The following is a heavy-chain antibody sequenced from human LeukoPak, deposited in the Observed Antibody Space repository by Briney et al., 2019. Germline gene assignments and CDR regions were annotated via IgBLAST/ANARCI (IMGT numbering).Heavy chain of an antibody. CDR2: IKQDGSEK. V-gene: IGHV3-7*01. J-gene: IGHJ3*02. Sequence: GGSLRLSCAASGFTFSSDWMSWVRQAPGKGLEWVANIKQDGSEKYYVDSVKGRFTISRDNAKNSLYLQMNSLRAEDTAVYYCARDQWKQWLVRNPDAFDIWGQGTMVTVSS. CDR3: ARDQWKQWLVRNPDAFDI. CDR1: GFTFSSDW. D-gene: IGHD6-19*01.